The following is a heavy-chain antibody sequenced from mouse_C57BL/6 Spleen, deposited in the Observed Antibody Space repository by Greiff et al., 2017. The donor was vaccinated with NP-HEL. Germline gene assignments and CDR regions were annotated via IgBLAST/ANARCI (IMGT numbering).Heavy chain of an antibody. D-gene: IGHD3-3*01. J-gene: IGHJ2*01. V-gene: IGHV1-69*01. Sequence: VQLQQPGAELVMPGASVKLSCKASGYTFTSYWMHWVKQRPGQGLEWIGEIDPSDSYTNYNQKFKGKSTLTVDKSSSTAYMQLSSLTSEDSAVYYCASRDNYFDYWGQGTTLTVSS. CDR2: IDPSDSYT. CDR1: GYTFTSYW. CDR3: ASRDNYFDY.